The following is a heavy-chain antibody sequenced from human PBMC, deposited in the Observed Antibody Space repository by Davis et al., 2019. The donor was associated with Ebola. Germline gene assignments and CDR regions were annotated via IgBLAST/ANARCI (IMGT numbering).Heavy chain of an antibody. Sequence: ASVKVSCKASGYTFTSYDINWVRQATGQGLEWMGWMNPNSGNTGYAQKFQGRVTMTTDTSTSTAYMELRSLRSDDTAVYYCARDYTSGSLSGWFDPWGQGTLVTVSS. D-gene: IGHD1-26*01. V-gene: IGHV1-8*01. J-gene: IGHJ5*02. CDR2: MNPNSGNT. CDR1: GYTFTSYD. CDR3: ARDYTSGSLSGWFDP.